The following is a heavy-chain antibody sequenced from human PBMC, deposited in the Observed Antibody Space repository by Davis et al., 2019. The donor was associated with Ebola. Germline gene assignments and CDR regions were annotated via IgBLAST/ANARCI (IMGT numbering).Heavy chain of an antibody. CDR2: ISYDGSNK. CDR3: AKDLGYSYGYILDY. V-gene: IGHV3-30*18. J-gene: IGHJ4*02. Sequence: GESLKISCAAYGFTFSSYGMHWVRQAPGKGLEWVAVISYDGSNKYYADSVKGRFTISRDNSKNTLYLQMNSLRAEDTALYYCAKDLGYSYGYILDYWGQGTLVTVSS. D-gene: IGHD5-18*01. CDR1: GFTFSSYG.